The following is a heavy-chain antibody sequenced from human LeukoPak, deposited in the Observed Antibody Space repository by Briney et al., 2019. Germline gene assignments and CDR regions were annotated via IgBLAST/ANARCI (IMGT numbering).Heavy chain of an antibody. D-gene: IGHD3-9*01. CDR1: GYTFTCCY. CDR2: INPNSGGT. Sequence: ASVKVSCKASGYTFTCCYMHWVRQAPGQGLEWMGWINPNSGGTNYAQKFQGRVTMTRDTSISTAYMELSRLRSDDTAVYYCAREPDRTVLRYFDWLLLYWGQGTLVTVSS. V-gene: IGHV1-2*02. J-gene: IGHJ4*02. CDR3: AREPDRTVLRYFDWLLLY.